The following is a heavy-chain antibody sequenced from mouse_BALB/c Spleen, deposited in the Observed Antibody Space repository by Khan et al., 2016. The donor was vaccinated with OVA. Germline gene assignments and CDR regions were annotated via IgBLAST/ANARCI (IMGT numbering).Heavy chain of an antibody. CDR2: LYPSNDDT. CDR3: ARSTTDYYTMGY. J-gene: IGHJ4*01. CDR1: GYTFADYV. V-gene: IGHV1S136*01. D-gene: IGHD1-1*01. Sequence: VQLKQSGPELVKPGASVKMSCKASGYTFADYVIHWVKQKPGQGLEWIGYLYPSNDDTESTERFKGKATLTLDKSSNTAYMDLSSLTSADSAVYYCARSTTDYYTMGYWGQGTSVTVSS.